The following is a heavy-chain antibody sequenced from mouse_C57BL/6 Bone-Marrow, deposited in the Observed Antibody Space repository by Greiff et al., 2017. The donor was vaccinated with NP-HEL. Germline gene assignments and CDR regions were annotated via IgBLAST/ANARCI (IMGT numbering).Heavy chain of an antibody. Sequence: VKLFCKATAYTFTGYSTEWVKQRSGHGLVWLGPILPGSGSTNNNEKFKGTATFTADTSSNTAYMQLSSLTTEDSAIYDCARGQLLRPLDYWGQGTTLTVSS. CDR3: ARGQLLRPLDY. V-gene: IGHV1-9*01. D-gene: IGHD1-1*01. J-gene: IGHJ2*01. CDR2: ILPGSGST. CDR1: AYTFTGYS.